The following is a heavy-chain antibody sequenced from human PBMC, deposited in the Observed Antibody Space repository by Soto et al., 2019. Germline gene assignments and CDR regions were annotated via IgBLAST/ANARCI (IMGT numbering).Heavy chain of an antibody. Sequence: GASVKVSCKASGYTFTTYAIHWVRLAPGQGPQWLGWINTVKGNTRYSQNFQGRVTITRDTSADTSFLELTSLTSEDWAVYFCARDPRLVIFYDASTHRALFASW. CDR2: INTVKGNT. J-gene: IGHJ5*01. D-gene: IGHD3-16*01. CDR3: ARDPRLVIFYDASTHRALFAS. CDR1: GYTFTTYA. V-gene: IGHV1-3*04.